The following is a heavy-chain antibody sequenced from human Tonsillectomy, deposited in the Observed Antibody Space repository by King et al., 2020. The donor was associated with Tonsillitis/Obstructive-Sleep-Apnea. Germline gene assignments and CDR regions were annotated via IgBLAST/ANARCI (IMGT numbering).Heavy chain of an antibody. J-gene: IGHJ6*03. Sequence: QLVQSGAEVKKPGASVKVSCKASGYTFTSYDINWVRQATGQGLEWMGWMNPNSGNTGYAQKFQDRVNMTRNTSISTAYMELSSLRSEDTGVYYCAKPRNGYIYGRPRFRPNYYNYIDVWGKGPTFTVSS. D-gene: IGHD5-18*01. CDR1: GYTFTSYD. CDR3: AKPRNGYIYGRPRFRPNYYNYIDV. CDR2: MNPNSGNT. V-gene: IGHV1-8*01.